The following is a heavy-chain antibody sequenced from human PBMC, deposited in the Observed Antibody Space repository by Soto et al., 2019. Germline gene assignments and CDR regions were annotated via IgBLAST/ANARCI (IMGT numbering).Heavy chain of an antibody. J-gene: IGHJ4*02. CDR2: IYYSGST. CDR3: ARTTVTTFRVFDY. Sequence: PSETLSLTCTVSGGSISSSSYYWGWIRQPPGKGLEWIGSIYYSGSTYYNPSLKSRVTISVDTSKNQFSLKLSSVTAADTAVYYCARTTVTTFRVFDYWGQGTLVTVSS. CDR1: GGSISSSSYY. D-gene: IGHD4-17*01. V-gene: IGHV4-39*01.